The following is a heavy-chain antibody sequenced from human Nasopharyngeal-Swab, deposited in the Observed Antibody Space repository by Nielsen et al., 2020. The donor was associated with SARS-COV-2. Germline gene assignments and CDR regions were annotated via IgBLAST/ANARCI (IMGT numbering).Heavy chain of an antibody. CDR1: GFTFSSYA. CDR3: ARDSPYDSSGYHFDY. V-gene: IGHV3-30-3*01. D-gene: IGHD3-22*01. J-gene: IGHJ4*02. Sequence: GGSLRLSCAASGFTFSSYAMHWVRQAPGKGLEWVAVISYDGSNKYYADSVKGRFTISRDNSKNTLYLQMNSLRAEDTAVYYCARDSPYDSSGYHFDYWGQGTLVTVSS. CDR2: ISYDGSNK.